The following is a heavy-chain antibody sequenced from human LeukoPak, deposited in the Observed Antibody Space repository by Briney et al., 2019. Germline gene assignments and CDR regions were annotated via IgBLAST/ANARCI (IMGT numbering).Heavy chain of an antibody. CDR1: GFTFNNYA. J-gene: IGHJ4*02. CDR3: AKGSSGWYLGGFDY. Sequence: GGSLRLSCAVSGFTFNNYAMSWVRQAPGKGLEWVSGITGSGGNTYYAGSVKGRFTISRDNSKNTLYLQMNSVRTDDTAVYYCAKGSSGWYLGGFDYWGQGTLVTVSS. D-gene: IGHD6-19*01. CDR2: ITGSGGNT. V-gene: IGHV3-23*01.